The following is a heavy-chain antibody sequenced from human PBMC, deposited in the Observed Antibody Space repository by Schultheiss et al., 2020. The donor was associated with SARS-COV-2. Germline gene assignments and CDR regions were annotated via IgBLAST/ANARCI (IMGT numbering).Heavy chain of an antibody. CDR2: ISSSGSTI. D-gene: IGHD6-19*01. Sequence: GGSLRLSCAASGFTFSSYAMHWVRQAPGKGLEWVSYISSSGSTIYYADSVKGRFTISRDNAKNSLYLQMNSLRAEDTAVYYCARDRKAVAGSHDYWGQGTLVTVSS. J-gene: IGHJ4*02. CDR3: ARDRKAVAGSHDY. V-gene: IGHV3-48*04. CDR1: GFTFSSYA.